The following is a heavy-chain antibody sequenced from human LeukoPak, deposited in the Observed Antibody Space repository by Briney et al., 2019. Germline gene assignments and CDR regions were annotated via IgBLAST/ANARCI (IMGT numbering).Heavy chain of an antibody. CDR1: GISLSNYA. J-gene: IGHJ4*02. D-gene: IGHD3-10*01. CDR3: AKRGVVIRGLLVIGYHQEAYHSDF. CDR2: ISERGATT. V-gene: IGHV3-23*01. Sequence: HTGGSLRLSCVVSGISLSNYAMTWVRQAPGKGLEWVSYISERGATTTYADSVKGRFTISRDTSLNTLYLQMNNLRAEDTAVYFCAKRGVVIRGLLVIGYHQEAYHSDFWGQGVLVTVSS.